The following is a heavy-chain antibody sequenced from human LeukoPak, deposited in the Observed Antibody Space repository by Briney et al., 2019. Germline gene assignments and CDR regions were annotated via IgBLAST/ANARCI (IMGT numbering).Heavy chain of an antibody. V-gene: IGHV4-59*01. CDR3: ARDTSGYRRGSFDY. J-gene: IGHJ4*02. Sequence: SSETLSLTCTVSGGSISSYYWSWIRQPPGKGLEWIGYIYYSGSTSYNPSLKSRVTISVDTSNNQFSLKLSSVTAADTAVYYCARDTSGYRRGSFDYWGQGTLVTASS. D-gene: IGHD3-22*01. CDR2: IYYSGST. CDR1: GGSISSYY.